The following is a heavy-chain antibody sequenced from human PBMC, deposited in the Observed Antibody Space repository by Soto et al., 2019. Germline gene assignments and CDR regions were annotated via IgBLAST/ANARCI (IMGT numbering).Heavy chain of an antibody. D-gene: IGHD2-15*01. Sequence: SETLSFTCTVSAFSVSSGNYWGWIRQPPGKGLEWVGSFYHSGRTFYNPSLKSRVTLSEDSSNNQFSLRLNSVTAEDTAVYYCVKARWYDGFDSWGQGTMVTVSS. V-gene: IGHV4-38-2*02. CDR3: VKARWYDGFDS. CDR1: AFSVSSGNY. CDR2: FYHSGRT. J-gene: IGHJ3*02.